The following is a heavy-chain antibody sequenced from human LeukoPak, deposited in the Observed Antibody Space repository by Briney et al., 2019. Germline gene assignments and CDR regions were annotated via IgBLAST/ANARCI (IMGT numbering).Heavy chain of an antibody. Sequence: SETLSLTCTVSGVSISSSSYYWGWIRQPPGKGREWIGSIYYSESTYYNPSLKSRVTISVDTSKNQFSLKLSSVTAADTAVYYCARLATGRPPRQSYRFDYWGQGTLVTVSS. D-gene: IGHD1-1*01. V-gene: IGHV4-39*01. J-gene: IGHJ4*02. CDR2: IYYSEST. CDR3: ARLATGRPPRQSYRFDY. CDR1: GVSISSSSYY.